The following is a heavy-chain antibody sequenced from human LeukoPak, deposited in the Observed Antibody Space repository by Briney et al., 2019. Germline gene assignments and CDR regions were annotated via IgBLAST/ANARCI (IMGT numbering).Heavy chain of an antibody. V-gene: IGHV7-4-1*02. J-gene: IGHJ4*02. CDR1: GYTITSYN. Sequence: ASVKVSCKASGYTITSYNMNWVRQAPGQGLEWMGWINTNTGNPTYAQGFTGRFVFSLDTSVSTAYLQISSLKAEDTAVYYCARARPTDDYGDYGEGYWGQGTLVTVSS. CDR2: INTNTGNP. D-gene: IGHD4-17*01. CDR3: ARARPTDDYGDYGEGY.